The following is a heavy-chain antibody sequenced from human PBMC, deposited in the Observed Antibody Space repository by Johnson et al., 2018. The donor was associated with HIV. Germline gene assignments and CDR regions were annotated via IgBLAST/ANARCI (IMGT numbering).Heavy chain of an antibody. CDR1: GFIFENYD. J-gene: IGHJ3*01. V-gene: IGHV3-20*04. CDR3: ARDTVFQGGQTKNDAFDL. D-gene: IGHD3-16*01. CDR2: INWNGGST. Sequence: VQLVESGGGVVRPGGSLRLSCAASGFIFENYDMSWVRQAPGKGLEWVSGINWNGGSTGYADSVKGRFTISRDNTKNSLYLQMNGLRAEDTALYYCARDTVFQGGQTKNDAFDLWGQGTRVT.